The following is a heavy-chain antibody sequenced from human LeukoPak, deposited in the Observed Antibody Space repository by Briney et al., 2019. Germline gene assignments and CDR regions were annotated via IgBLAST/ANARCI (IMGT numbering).Heavy chain of an antibody. Sequence: PSETLFLTCAVYGGSFSGHYWSWIRQSPGKGLEWIGETYHSGSTNHNPSLKSRVTISVDTSKNQFSLKLSSVTAADTAVYYCARETSQKGAHYMDVWGKGTTVTISS. CDR3: ARETSQKGAHYMDV. CDR2: TYHSGST. J-gene: IGHJ6*03. V-gene: IGHV4-34*01. CDR1: GGSFSGHY. D-gene: IGHD3-16*01.